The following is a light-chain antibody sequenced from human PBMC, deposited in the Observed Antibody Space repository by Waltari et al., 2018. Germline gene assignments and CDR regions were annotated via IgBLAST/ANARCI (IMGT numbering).Light chain of an antibody. CDR2: TSS. J-gene: IGKJ4*01. V-gene: IGKV1-39*01. CDR1: QKINAY. CDR3: QQSFSIPVT. Sequence: DIQMTQSPSSLSESIGDRVTITCRASQKINAYVNWYQQKPGRAPSFLIYTSSTLQTGVPSRFSATGYDTDFTLTISSLQPEDMATYYCQQSFSIPVTFGGGTKVEF.